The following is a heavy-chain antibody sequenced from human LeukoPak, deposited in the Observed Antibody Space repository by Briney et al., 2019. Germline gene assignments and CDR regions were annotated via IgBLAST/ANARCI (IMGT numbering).Heavy chain of an antibody. CDR3: AKHMGSSRGYYFPD. CDR2: IPSSGGST. V-gene: IGHV3-23*01. Sequence: GSLRLSCAAPGFTFNSYAMSWVRPAPGKGLEWVSTIPSSGGSTYYADSVKGRFTISRDNSKNTLHVQMNSLRAEDTAVYYCAKHMGSSRGYYFPDWGQGTLVTVSS. CDR1: GFTFNSYA. D-gene: IGHD3-22*01. J-gene: IGHJ4*02.